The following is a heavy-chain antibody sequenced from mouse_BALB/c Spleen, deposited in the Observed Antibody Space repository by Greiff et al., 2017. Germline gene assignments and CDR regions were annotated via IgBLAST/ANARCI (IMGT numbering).Heavy chain of an antibody. CDR2: INPYNDGT. CDR3: ARPGSSYWYFDV. CDR1: GYTFTSYV. Sequence: EVQLQESGPELVKPGASVKMSCKASGYTFTSYVMHWVKQKPGQGLEWIGYINPYNDGTKYNEKFKGKATLTSDKSSSTAYMELSSLTSEDSAVYYCARPGSSYWYFDVWGAGTTVTVSS. J-gene: IGHJ1*01. V-gene: IGHV1-14*01. D-gene: IGHD1-1*01.